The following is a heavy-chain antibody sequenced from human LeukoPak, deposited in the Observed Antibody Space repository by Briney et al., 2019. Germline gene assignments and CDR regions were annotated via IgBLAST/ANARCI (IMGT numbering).Heavy chain of an antibody. D-gene: IGHD6-13*01. CDR1: GFTFSRYA. J-gene: IGHJ4*02. CDR3: AKSPYSSSLYYFDY. CDR2: ITGSGGDT. V-gene: IGHV3-23*01. Sequence: PGGSLRLSCAASGFTFSRYAMSWARQAPGKGLEWVSAITGSGGDTYYTDFVKGRFTISRDNSKNTLYLQMNSLRAEDTAVYYCAKSPYSSSLYYFDYWGQGTLVTVSS.